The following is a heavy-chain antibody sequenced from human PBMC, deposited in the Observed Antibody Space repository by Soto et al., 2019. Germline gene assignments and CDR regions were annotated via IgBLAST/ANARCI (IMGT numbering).Heavy chain of an antibody. Sequence: PGGSLRLSCAASGFTFSSYWMHWVRQAPGKGLVWVSRINSDGSSTSYADSVKGRFTISRDNAKNTLYLQMNSLRAEDTAVYYCARVRGSGSPDFDQNYYGMDVWGQGTTVTVSS. CDR2: INSDGSST. V-gene: IGHV3-74*01. J-gene: IGHJ6*02. CDR1: GFTFSSYW. D-gene: IGHD3-10*01. CDR3: ARVRGSGSPDFDQNYYGMDV.